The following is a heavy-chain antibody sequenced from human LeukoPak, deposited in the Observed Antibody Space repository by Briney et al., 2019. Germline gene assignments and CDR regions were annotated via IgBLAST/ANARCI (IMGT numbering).Heavy chain of an antibody. CDR2: VFYGAST. J-gene: IGHJ4*02. Sequence: PSGTLSLTCTVSGGSISSSSYYWGWIRQPPGKGLEWIGIVFYGASTYYNPSLKSRVTISVDTSKNQFSLKLSSVTAADTAVYYCARAGLETYYGKSYFDYWGQGTLVTVSS. CDR1: GGSISSSSYY. D-gene: IGHD3-10*01. CDR3: ARAGLETYYGKSYFDY. V-gene: IGHV4-39*01.